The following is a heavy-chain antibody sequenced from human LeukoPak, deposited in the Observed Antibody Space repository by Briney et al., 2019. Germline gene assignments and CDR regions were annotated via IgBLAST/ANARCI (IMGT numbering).Heavy chain of an antibody. CDR2: MDPNSGDT. J-gene: IGHJ3*01. D-gene: IGHD2-15*01. CDR3: ATKGGLTPNTLAM. CDR1: GYNFSVYY. V-gene: IGHV1-2*02. Sequence: ASVKVSCKGSGYNFSVYYMHWVRQAPGQGLEWMGWMDPNSGDTIYAPKFQGRVSMTRDTSITTAYIELSSLTFGDSAIYYCATKGGLTPNTLAMWGHGTMVTVSS.